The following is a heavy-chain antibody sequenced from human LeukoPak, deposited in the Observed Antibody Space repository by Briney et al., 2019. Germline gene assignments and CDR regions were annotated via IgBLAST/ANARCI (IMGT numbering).Heavy chain of an antibody. CDR1: GYSISNGHY. J-gene: IGHJ4*02. V-gene: IGHV4-59*11. D-gene: IGHD5-24*01. CDR2: IYYSGST. Sequence: PSEPLSLTCTASGYSISNGHYWSWIRQPPGKGLEWIGYIYYSGSTTYNPSLTSRVTISVDTSKKQFSLKLSSVTAADTAVYYCARANLEMATIFDYWGQGTLVTVSS. CDR3: ARANLEMATIFDY.